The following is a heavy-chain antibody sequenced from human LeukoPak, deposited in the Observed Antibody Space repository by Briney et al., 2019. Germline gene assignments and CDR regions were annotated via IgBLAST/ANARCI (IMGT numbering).Heavy chain of an antibody. CDR2: MNPNSGNT. Sequence: ASVTVSCKASGYTFTSYDINWMRQATGQGLEWMGWMNPNSGNTGYAQKFQGRVTMTRNTSISTAYMELSSLRSEDTAVYYCARVGITGTTRRHWFDPWGQGTLVTVSS. CDR3: ARVGITGTTRRHWFDP. J-gene: IGHJ5*02. V-gene: IGHV1-8*01. D-gene: IGHD1-7*01. CDR1: GYTFTSYD.